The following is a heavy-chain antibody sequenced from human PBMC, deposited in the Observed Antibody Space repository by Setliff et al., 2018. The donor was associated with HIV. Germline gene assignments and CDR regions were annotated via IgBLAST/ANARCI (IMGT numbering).Heavy chain of an antibody. D-gene: IGHD3-10*01. CDR2: IGAAGYPT. V-gene: IGHV3-23*01. CDR1: GFTFSNYA. Sequence: LRLSCAASGFTFSNYAMSWVRQGPGKGLEWVSTIGAAGYPTHYAESVKGRFTISKDNSQNALYLQMNSLTDEDTAVYYCAKVFAFGVDGFDIWGQGTMVTVSS. CDR3: AKVFAFGVDGFDI. J-gene: IGHJ3*02.